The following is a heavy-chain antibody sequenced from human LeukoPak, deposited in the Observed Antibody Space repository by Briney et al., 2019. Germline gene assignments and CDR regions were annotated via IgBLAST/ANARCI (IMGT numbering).Heavy chain of an antibody. D-gene: IGHD3-9*01. J-gene: IGHJ4*02. V-gene: IGHV3-30*18. Sequence: GGSLRLSCAASGLTVSGNYMSWVRQAPGKGLEWVAVMSYDGSNKYYADSVEGRFTISRDDSKNTLYLQMNSLRAEDTAVYYCAKERDYDILTGYFDYWGQGTLVTVSS. CDR3: AKERDYDILTGYFDY. CDR2: MSYDGSNK. CDR1: GLTVSGNY.